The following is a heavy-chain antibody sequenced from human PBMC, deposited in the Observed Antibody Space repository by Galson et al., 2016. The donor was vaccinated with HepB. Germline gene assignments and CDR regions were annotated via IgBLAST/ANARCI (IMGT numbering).Heavy chain of an antibody. CDR1: GGSITRGGYY. CDR2: IFYTGTT. D-gene: IGHD2-21*01. CDR3: ARVKDSLLYGVDV. V-gene: IGHV4-31*03. J-gene: IGHJ6*04. Sequence: TLSLTCTVSGGSITRGGYYRTWIRQHPGKGLEWNGCIFYTGTTYNNPSLESRITLSVDTSKNQFSLKLTSVTAADTAVYYCARVKDSLLYGVDVWGKGTTVTVSS.